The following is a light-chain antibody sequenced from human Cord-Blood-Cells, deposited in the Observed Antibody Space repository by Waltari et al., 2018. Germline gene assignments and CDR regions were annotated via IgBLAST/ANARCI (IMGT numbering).Light chain of an antibody. J-gene: IGKJ4*01. Sequence: DIQMTQSPSSLSASVGARVTITCRASQSISSYFNWYQQKPGKAPKLLIYAASSLQSGVPSRFSGSGSGTDFTLSISSLQPQDFATYYCQQSYSTLPFGGGAKVEIK. V-gene: IGKV1-39*01. CDR2: AAS. CDR3: QQSYSTLP. CDR1: QSISSY.